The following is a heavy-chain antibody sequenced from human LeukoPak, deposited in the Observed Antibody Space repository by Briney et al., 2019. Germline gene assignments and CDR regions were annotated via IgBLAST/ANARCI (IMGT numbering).Heavy chain of an antibody. CDR2: ISYDGSNK. D-gene: IGHD3-10*01. V-gene: IGHV3-30*18. CDR1: GFTFSSYG. CDR3: AKGNYYGSGSYFLSPDYFDY. J-gene: IGHJ4*02. Sequence: GRSPRLSCAASGFTFSSYGMHWVRQAPGKGREGVAVISYDGSNKYYADSAKSRFTISRDNSKNTLYLQMNSLRAEDTAVYYCAKGNYYGSGSYFLSPDYFDYWGQGTLVTVSS.